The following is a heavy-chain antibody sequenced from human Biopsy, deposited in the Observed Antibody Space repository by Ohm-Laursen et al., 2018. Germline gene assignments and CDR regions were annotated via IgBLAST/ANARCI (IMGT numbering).Heavy chain of an antibody. CDR3: VKDIRRYFYGMDV. J-gene: IGHJ6*02. V-gene: IGHV3-9*01. CDR1: DFTFDDYA. D-gene: IGHD3-10*01. Sequence: SLRLSCTASDFTFDDYAMSWVRQRPGKGLEWVSGITWNSGHIAYADSVKGRFTISRDNAKNVLWLQMDSLRVDDTAMYYCVKDIRRYFYGMDVWGQGTTVTVS. CDR2: ITWNSGHI.